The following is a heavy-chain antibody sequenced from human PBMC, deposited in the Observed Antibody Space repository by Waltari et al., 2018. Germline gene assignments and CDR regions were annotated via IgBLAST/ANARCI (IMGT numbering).Heavy chain of an antibody. V-gene: IGHV4-59*01. CDR3: ARVRDGYNIYFDY. CDR1: GGSISSYY. D-gene: IGHD5-12*01. CDR2: IYYSGST. J-gene: IGHJ4*02. Sequence: QVQLQESGPGLVKPSETLSLTCTVSGGSISSYYWSWIRQPPGKGLEWIGYIYYSGSTNDNPALKSRVTISVDTSKNQFSLKLSSVTAADTAVYYCARVRDGYNIYFDYWGQGTLVTVSS.